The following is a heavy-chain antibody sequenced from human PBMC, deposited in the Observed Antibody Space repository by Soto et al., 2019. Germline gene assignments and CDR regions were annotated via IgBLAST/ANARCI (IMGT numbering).Heavy chain of an antibody. V-gene: IGHV4-39*01. Sequence: SETLSLTCTVSGGSISSSSYYWGWIRQPPGKGLEWIGSIYYSGSTYYNPSLKSRVTISVDTSKNQFSLKLSSVTAADTAVYYCARVTIFGVVIHMDVWGKGTTVTVS. CDR1: GGSISSSSYY. D-gene: IGHD3-3*01. J-gene: IGHJ6*03. CDR3: ARVTIFGVVIHMDV. CDR2: IYYSGST.